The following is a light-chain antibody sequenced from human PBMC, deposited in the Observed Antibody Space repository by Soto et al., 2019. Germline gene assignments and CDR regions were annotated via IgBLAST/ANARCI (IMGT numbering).Light chain of an antibody. J-gene: IGKJ1*01. CDR1: QSISSW. CDR3: QQCGKSPWT. Sequence: DIQMTQSPSTLPASVGDRATITCRASQSISSWLAWYQQKPGKAPKLLIYDASSLESGVPSRFSGSGSGTDFTLTISRLEPEDFAVYYCQQCGKSPWTFGQGTKVDIK. CDR2: DAS. V-gene: IGKV1-5*01.